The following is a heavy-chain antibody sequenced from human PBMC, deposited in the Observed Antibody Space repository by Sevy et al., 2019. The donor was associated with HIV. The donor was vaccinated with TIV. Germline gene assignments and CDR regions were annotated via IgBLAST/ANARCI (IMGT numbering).Heavy chain of an antibody. CDR2: IYYSGST. J-gene: IGHJ3*02. CDR3: ARGYYDILTGLDAFDI. Sequence: SETLSLTCTVSGGSISSYYWSWIRQPPGKGLEWIGYIYYSGSTNYNPSLKSRVTISVDTSKNQFSLKLRSVTAADTAVYYCARGYYDILTGLDAFDIWGQGTMVTVSS. V-gene: IGHV4-59*01. CDR1: GGSISSYY. D-gene: IGHD3-9*01.